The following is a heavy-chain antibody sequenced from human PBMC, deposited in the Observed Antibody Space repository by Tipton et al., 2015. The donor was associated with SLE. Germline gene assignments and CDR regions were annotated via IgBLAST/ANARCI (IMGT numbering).Heavy chain of an antibody. CDR3: ARGKGWFDP. Sequence: TLSLTCTVSGGSVSSGSYYWNWIRQPPGKGLEWIGYIYYSGSTNYNPSLKSRVTISVDTSKNQFSLKLSSVTAADTAMYYCARGKGWFDPWGQGTLVTVSS. CDR2: IYYSGST. V-gene: IGHV4-61*01. J-gene: IGHJ5*02. CDR1: GGSVSSGSYY.